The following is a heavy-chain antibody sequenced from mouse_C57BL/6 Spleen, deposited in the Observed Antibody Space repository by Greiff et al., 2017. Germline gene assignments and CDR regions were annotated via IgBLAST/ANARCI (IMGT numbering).Heavy chain of an antibody. Sequence: QVQLQQPGAELVKPGASVKLSCKASGYTFTSYWMHWVKQRPGQGLEWIGMIHPTSGSTNYNEKFKSKATLTVDKSSSTAYMQLISLTSEDSAVYYCAIYYDYDKAMDYWGQGTSVTVSS. D-gene: IGHD2-4*01. V-gene: IGHV1-64*01. CDR3: AIYYDYDKAMDY. J-gene: IGHJ4*01. CDR1: GYTFTSYW. CDR2: IHPTSGST.